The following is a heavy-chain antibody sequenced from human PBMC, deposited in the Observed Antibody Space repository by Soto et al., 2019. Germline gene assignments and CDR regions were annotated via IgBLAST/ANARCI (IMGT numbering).Heavy chain of an antibody. V-gene: IGHV5-51*01. Sequence: GESLKISCKGSGYSFTSYWIGWVRQMPGKGLEWMGIIYPGDSDTRYSPSFQGQVTISADKSISTAYLQWSSLKASDTAMYYCARQGISGYDSVMVIDPWGQGTLVTVSS. J-gene: IGHJ5*02. CDR1: GYSFTSYW. CDR2: IYPGDSDT. CDR3: ARQGISGYDSVMVIDP. D-gene: IGHD5-12*01.